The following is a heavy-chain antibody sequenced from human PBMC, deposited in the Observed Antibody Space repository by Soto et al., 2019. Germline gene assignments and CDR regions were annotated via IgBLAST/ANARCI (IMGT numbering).Heavy chain of an antibody. J-gene: IGHJ6*02. V-gene: IGHV1-69*01. D-gene: IGHD2-2*01. Sequence: QVQLVQSEAEVKKPGSSVKVSCKASGGTFSSYAISWVRQAPGQGLEWMGGIIPIFATANYAQKFQDRVTITADESTSTAYMELSSLRSEDTAVYYCARTYCSSTSCPYYYGMDVWGQGTTVTVSS. CDR3: ARTYCSSTSCPYYYGMDV. CDR2: IIPIFATA. CDR1: GGTFSSYA.